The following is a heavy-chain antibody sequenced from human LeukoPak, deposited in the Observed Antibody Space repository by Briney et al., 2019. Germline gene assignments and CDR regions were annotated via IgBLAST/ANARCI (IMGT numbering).Heavy chain of an antibody. J-gene: IGHJ6*02. V-gene: IGHV4-4*07. CDR3: ARGYRYYYYGMDV. CDR2: FYSTGST. CDR1: GGSISSYY. Sequence: SETLSLTCTVSGGSISSYYWTWIRQPAGKGLEWIGRFYSTGSTNYNPSLKSRVTISVDTSKNQFSLKLSSVTAADTAVYYCARGYRYYYYGMDVWGQGTTVTVSS. D-gene: IGHD1-26*01.